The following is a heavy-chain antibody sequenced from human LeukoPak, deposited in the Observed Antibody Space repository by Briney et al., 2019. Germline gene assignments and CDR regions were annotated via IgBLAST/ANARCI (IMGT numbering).Heavy chain of an antibody. CDR2: IYSGGST. CDR3: ARGVSYGSGSYIGDP. V-gene: IGHV3-53*01. J-gene: IGHJ5*02. CDR1: GFTVSSTY. Sequence: PGGSLRLSCAASGFTVSSTYMSWVRQAPGKGLGWVSVIYSGGSTYYADSVKGRFTISRDNSKNTFYLQMNSLRAEDTAVYYCARGVSYGSGSYIGDPWGQGTLVTVSS. D-gene: IGHD3-10*01.